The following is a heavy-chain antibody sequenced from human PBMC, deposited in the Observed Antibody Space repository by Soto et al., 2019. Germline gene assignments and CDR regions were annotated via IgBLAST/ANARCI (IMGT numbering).Heavy chain of an antibody. CDR2: IFSNDEK. D-gene: IGHD2-2*01. CDR3: ARIRDIVVVPASMYIYYAFEI. J-gene: IGHJ3*02. Sequence: QVTLKESGPVLVKPTETLTLTCTVSGFSLSNARMGVSWIRQPPGKALEWLAHIFSNDEKSYSTSLKSRLTIPQDTSKSQVVLTMTNMDPVDTPTYYGARIRDIVVVPASMYIYYAFEIWGQGTMVTVSS. V-gene: IGHV2-26*01. CDR1: GFSLSNARMG.